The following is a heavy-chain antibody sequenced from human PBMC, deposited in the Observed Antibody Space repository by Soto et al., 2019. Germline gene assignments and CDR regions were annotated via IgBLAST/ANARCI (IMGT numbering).Heavy chain of an antibody. CDR3: AKNGQPPYYYYGMDV. CDR2: ISGYNGDT. V-gene: IGHV1-18*01. CDR1: GYTFTRYG. D-gene: IGHD2-8*01. Sequence: QGQLVQSGAEVKKPGASVKVSCKASGYTFTRYGISWVRQAPGQGLEWMGWISGYNGDTNYAQKFQGRVTMTVDTSTTTASMALTSLTSDDRAVYYCAKNGQPPYYYYGMDVWGQGTTVTVAS. J-gene: IGHJ6*02.